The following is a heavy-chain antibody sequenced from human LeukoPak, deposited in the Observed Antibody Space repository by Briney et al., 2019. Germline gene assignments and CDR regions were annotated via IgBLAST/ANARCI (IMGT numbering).Heavy chain of an antibody. J-gene: IGHJ4*02. V-gene: IGHV1-2*06. CDR3: ARTYYYDSSGYYYDRPYFDY. CDR2: INPNSGGT. Sequence: ASVKVSCKASGYTFTGYYMHWVRQAPGQGLEWMGRINPNSGGTNYAQKFQGRVTITRDTSASTAYMELSSLRSEDTAVYYCARTYYYDSSGYYYDRPYFDYWGQGTLVTVSS. D-gene: IGHD3-22*01. CDR1: GYTFTGYY.